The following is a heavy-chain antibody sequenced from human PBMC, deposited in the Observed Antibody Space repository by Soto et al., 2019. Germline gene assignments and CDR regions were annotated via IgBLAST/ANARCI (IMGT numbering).Heavy chain of an antibody. Sequence: TSETLSLTCAVSGASVSSGNWWSWVRQPPGKGLEWIGEIYHSGTTNYNPSLKSRVTISVDKSKNQLSLKLTSVTAADTAVYYCARSGDHGRWFDPWGQGILVTVSS. CDR1: GASVSSGNW. V-gene: IGHV4-4*02. J-gene: IGHJ5*02. CDR3: ARSGDHGRWFDP. D-gene: IGHD4-17*01. CDR2: IYHSGTT.